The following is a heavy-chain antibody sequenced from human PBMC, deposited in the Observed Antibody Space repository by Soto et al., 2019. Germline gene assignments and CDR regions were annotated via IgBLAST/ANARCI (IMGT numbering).Heavy chain of an antibody. CDR2: IYYSGNT. J-gene: IGHJ6*03. V-gene: IGHV4-39*01. CDR1: GDSISSSRYH. Sequence: QLQLHESGPGLVQPSETLSLTCTVSGDSISSSRYHWGWIRQPPGKGLEWIGTIYYSGNTYYNPSLKSRVTISVDTSKNQFALKVNSVIAADTAVYYCARHHTNLYYYYYMDVWGKGTTVTVSS. CDR3: ARHHTNLYYYYYMDV.